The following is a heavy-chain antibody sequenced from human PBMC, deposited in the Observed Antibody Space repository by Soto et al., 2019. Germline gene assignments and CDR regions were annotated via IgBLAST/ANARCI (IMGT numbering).Heavy chain of an antibody. CDR2: IWYDGSNK. Sequence: QVQLVESGGGVVQPGRSLRLSCAASGFTFSSYGMHWVRQAPGKGLEWVAVIWYDGSNKYYADSVKGRFTISRDNSKNTLYLQMNSLRAEDTAVYYCARDGPRDYGDYVTWYFDLWGRGTLVTVSS. D-gene: IGHD4-17*01. J-gene: IGHJ2*01. CDR3: ARDGPRDYGDYVTWYFDL. CDR1: GFTFSSYG. V-gene: IGHV3-33*01.